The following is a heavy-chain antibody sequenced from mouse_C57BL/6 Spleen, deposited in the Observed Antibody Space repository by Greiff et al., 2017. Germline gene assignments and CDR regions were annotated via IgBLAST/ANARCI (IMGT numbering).Heavy chain of an antibody. D-gene: IGHD1-1*01. CDR1: GYTFTSYW. Sequence: VQLQQPGAELVKPGASVKLSCKASGYTFTSYWMHWVKQRPGQGLEWIGMIHPNSGSTNYNEKFKSKATLTVDKSSSTAYMQLSSLTAEDSAVYYCARRATVVATDFAYWGQGTLVTVSA. J-gene: IGHJ3*01. CDR3: ARRATVVATDFAY. V-gene: IGHV1-64*01. CDR2: IHPNSGST.